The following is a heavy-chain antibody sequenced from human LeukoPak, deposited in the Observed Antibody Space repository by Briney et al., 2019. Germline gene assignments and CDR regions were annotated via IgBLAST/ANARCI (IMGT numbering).Heavy chain of an antibody. CDR3: ARGRLSGSYLKY. J-gene: IGHJ4*02. CDR1: GGSFSGYY. Sequence: SETLSLTCAVYGGSFSGYYWSWIRQPPGKGLEWIGEINHSGSTNYNPSLKSRVTISVDTSKKQFSLKLSSVTAADTAVYYCARGRLSGSYLKYWGQGTLVTVSS. CDR2: INHSGST. V-gene: IGHV4-34*01. D-gene: IGHD1-26*01.